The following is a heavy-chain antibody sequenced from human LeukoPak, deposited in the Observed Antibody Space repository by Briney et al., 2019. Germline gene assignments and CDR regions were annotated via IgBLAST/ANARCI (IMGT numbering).Heavy chain of an antibody. V-gene: IGHV1-2*02. CDR2: INPNSGGT. CDR3: ARALMEITMVRGIRVDWFDP. D-gene: IGHD3-10*01. J-gene: IGHJ5*02. CDR1: GYTFTGYY. Sequence: GASVKVSCKASGYTFTGYYMHWVRQAPGQGLEWMGWINPNSGGTNYAQKLQGRVTMTRDTSISTAYVELSRLRSDDTAVYYCARALMEITMVRGIRVDWFDPWGQGTLVTVSS.